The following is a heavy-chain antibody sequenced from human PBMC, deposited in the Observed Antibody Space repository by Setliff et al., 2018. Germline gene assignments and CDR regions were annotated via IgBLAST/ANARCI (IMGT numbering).Heavy chain of an antibody. CDR2: IHYSGSP. D-gene: IGHD6-13*01. V-gene: IGHV4-59*08. Sequence: PSETLSLTCTVSGGSISSYYWNWIRQPPGKGLEWIGYIHYSGSPNYHPSLKSRVSTSVDTSQNQISLKLSSVTAADTAVYYCARHVLGQQLVYNWFDPWGQGTLVTVSS. J-gene: IGHJ5*02. CDR1: GGSISSYY. CDR3: ARHVLGQQLVYNWFDP.